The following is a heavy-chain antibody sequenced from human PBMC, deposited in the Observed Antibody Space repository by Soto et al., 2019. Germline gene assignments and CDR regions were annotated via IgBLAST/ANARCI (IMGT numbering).Heavy chain of an antibody. J-gene: IGHJ4*02. Sequence: GGSLRLSCAASGFTFSSYAMSWVRQAPGKGLEWVSAISGSGGSTYYADSVKGRFTISRDNSKNTLYLQMNSLRAEDTAVYYCARDSTPSPSNYYYDSSGYSPFDYWGQGTLVTVSS. CDR3: ARDSTPSPSNYYYDSSGYSPFDY. CDR2: ISGSGGST. D-gene: IGHD3-22*01. V-gene: IGHV3-23*01. CDR1: GFTFSSYA.